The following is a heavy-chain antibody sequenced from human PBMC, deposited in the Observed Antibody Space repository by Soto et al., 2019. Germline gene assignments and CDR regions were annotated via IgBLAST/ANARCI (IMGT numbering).Heavy chain of an antibody. J-gene: IGHJ4*02. CDR1: GFTFSNAW. V-gene: IGHV3-23*01. D-gene: IGHD6-19*01. Sequence: GGSLRLSCAASGFTFSNAWMSWVRQAPGKGLEWVSAISGSGGSTYYADSAKGRFTISRDNSKNTLYLQMNSLRAEDTAVYYYAKGIAVAAKPPGGFDHWGQGTLVSV. CDR2: ISGSGGST. CDR3: AKGIAVAAKPPGGFDH.